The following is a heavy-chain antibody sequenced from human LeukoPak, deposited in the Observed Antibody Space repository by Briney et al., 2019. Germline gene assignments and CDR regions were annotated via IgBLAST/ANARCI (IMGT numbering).Heavy chain of an antibody. Sequence: SETLSLTCTVSGGSISSYYWSWIRQPPGKGLEWIGYIYYSGSTNYNPSLKSRVTISVDTSKNQFSLKLSSVTAADTAVYYCARGLSGYPLDAFDIWGKGQWSPSLQ. V-gene: IGHV4-59*01. CDR2: IYYSGST. CDR3: ARGLSGYPLDAFDI. D-gene: IGHD5-12*01. J-gene: IGHJ3*02. CDR1: GGSISSYY.